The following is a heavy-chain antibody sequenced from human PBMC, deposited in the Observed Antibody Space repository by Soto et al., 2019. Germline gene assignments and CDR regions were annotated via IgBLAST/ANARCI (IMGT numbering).Heavy chain of an antibody. CDR1: GGSFSGYY. Sequence: SETLSLTCAVYGGSFSGYYWTWIRQPPGTGLEWIGEINHSGSTNYNPSLKSRVTISVDKSKNQFSLKLSSVTAADTALYYCARVSEAVRGLGAFDIWGQGTMVTVSS. CDR2: INHSGST. V-gene: IGHV4-34*01. CDR3: ARVSEAVRGLGAFDI. D-gene: IGHD3-10*01. J-gene: IGHJ3*02.